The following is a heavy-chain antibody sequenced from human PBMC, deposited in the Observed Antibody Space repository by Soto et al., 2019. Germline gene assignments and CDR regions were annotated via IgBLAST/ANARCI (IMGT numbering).Heavy chain of an antibody. V-gene: IGHV2-5*02. CDR1: GFSLSTSGVG. D-gene: IGHD1-26*01. J-gene: IGHJ4*02. CDR3: AHSSGSYYGGDFDY. Sequence: QITLKESGPTLVKPTQTLTLTCTSSGFSLSTSGVGVGWIRQPPGQALEWLALIYWDDDKRYSPSLKSRLTITKDTSKNQVVLTMTNMDPVDTATYYCAHSSGSYYGGDFDYWGQGTLVTVSS. CDR2: IYWDDDK.